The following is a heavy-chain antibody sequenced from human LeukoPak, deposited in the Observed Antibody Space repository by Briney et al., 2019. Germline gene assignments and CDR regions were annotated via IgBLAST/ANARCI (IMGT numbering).Heavy chain of an antibody. CDR3: ARDGGYRGYDADC. CDR1: GLTFSTYS. CDR2: ISDSGAM. D-gene: IGHD5-12*01. V-gene: IGHV3-48*01. Sequence: GGSLRLSCAASGLTFSTYSMKWVRQAPGKGLEWVSYISDSGAMYYADSVRGRFTISRENAQNSLFLQMNSLRAEDTAVYYCARDGGYRGYDADCWGQGTLVTVSS. J-gene: IGHJ4*02.